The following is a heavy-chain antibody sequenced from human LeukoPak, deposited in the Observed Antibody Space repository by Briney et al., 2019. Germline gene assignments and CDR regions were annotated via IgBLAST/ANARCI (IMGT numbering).Heavy chain of an antibody. V-gene: IGHV1-69*04. D-gene: IGHD3-22*01. J-gene: IGHJ4*02. CDR3: AKEVDSSGYYYHFDY. Sequence: SVKLSCKASGGTFSSYAISWVRQAPGQGLEWMGRIIPILGIANYAQKFQGRVTITADKSTSTAYMELSSLRSEDTAVYYCAKEVDSSGYYYHFDYWGQGTLVTVSS. CDR1: GGTFSSYA. CDR2: IIPILGIA.